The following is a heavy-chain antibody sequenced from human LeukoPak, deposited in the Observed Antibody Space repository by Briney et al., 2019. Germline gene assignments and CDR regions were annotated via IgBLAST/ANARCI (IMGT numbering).Heavy chain of an antibody. V-gene: IGHV4-59*01. CDR1: DDSICSYY. CDR3: ARVANGGGYNLDY. CDR2: DFYTGST. J-gene: IGHJ4*02. D-gene: IGHD5-24*01. Sequence: LETLSLSCAVSDDSICSYYWSWIRQSPGNGVGWIGYDFYTGSTNYNSSLKSRVTISIDTSKKQFSLRLSSVTAADTAVYYCARVANGGGYNLDYWGQGSLVTVSS.